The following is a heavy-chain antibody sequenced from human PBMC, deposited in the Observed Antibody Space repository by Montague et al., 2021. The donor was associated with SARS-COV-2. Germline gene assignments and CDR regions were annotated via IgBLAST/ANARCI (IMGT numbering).Heavy chain of an antibody. CDR2: IDWDDDK. V-gene: IGHV2-70*11. J-gene: IGHJ6*02. Sequence: PALVKPTQTLTLTCTFSGFSLSTSGMCVSWIRQPPGKALEWLARIDWDDDKYYSTSLKTRLTISKDTSKNQVVLTMTNMDPVDTATYCCARDDRRGSGRHYYGMDVWGQGTTVTVSS. D-gene: IGHD2-15*01. CDR3: ARDDRRGSGRHYYGMDV. CDR1: GFSLSTSGMC.